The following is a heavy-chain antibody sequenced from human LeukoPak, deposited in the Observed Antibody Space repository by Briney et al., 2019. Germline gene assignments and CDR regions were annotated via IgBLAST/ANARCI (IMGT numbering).Heavy chain of an antibody. J-gene: IGHJ4*02. V-gene: IGHV3-53*01. D-gene: IGHD3-22*01. Sequence: GGSLRLSCAASGFTVSNNYMSWVRQAPGKGLEWVSVIYSGGSKDYADSVKGRFTISRDNSKNTLYLQMNSLRAEDTAVYYCARKYGGYYFDYWGQGTLVTVSS. CDR1: GFTVSNNY. CDR2: IYSGGSK. CDR3: ARKYGGYYFDY.